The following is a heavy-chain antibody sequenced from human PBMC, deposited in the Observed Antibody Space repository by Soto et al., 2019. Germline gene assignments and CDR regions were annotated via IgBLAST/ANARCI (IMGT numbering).Heavy chain of an antibody. V-gene: IGHV3-20*04. J-gene: IGHJ6*02. CDR2: INWNGGST. Sequence: GGSLRLSCAASGFTFDDYGMSWVRQAPGKGLEWVSGINWNGGSTGYADSVKGRFTISRDNAKNSLYLQMNSLRAEDTALYYCARARGEDCSGGSCYPGPYYYYYGMDVWGQGTTVTVSS. D-gene: IGHD2-15*01. CDR3: ARARGEDCSGGSCYPGPYYYYYGMDV. CDR1: GFTFDDYG.